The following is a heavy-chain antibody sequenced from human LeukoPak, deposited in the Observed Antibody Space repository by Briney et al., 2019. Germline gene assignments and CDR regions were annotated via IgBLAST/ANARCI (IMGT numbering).Heavy chain of an antibody. Sequence: GESLKISCKGSGDSFTNYWIGWVRQMSGKGLEWMGIIYSGDSDTRYSPSFQGQVTISADKSISTAYLQWSSLKASDTAMYYCARSDTSGYYRTVFEYWGQGTLVTVSS. CDR2: IYSGDSDT. D-gene: IGHD3-22*01. CDR3: ARSDTSGYYRTVFEY. V-gene: IGHV5-51*01. J-gene: IGHJ4*02. CDR1: GDSFTNYW.